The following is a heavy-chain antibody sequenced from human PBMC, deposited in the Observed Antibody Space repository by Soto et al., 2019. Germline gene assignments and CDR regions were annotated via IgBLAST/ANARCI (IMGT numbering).Heavy chain of an antibody. D-gene: IGHD3-10*01. V-gene: IGHV3-23*01. Sequence: EVQLLESGGGLVQPGGSLRLSCAASGFTFSSYAMSWVRQAPGKGLEWVSAISGSGGSTYYADSVKGRFTISRDNSKNTLYLQMNSLRAEVTAVYYCARSYYYGSGSYFKDGMDVWGQGTTVTVSS. CDR2: ISGSGGST. J-gene: IGHJ6*02. CDR1: GFTFSSYA. CDR3: ARSYYYGSGSYFKDGMDV.